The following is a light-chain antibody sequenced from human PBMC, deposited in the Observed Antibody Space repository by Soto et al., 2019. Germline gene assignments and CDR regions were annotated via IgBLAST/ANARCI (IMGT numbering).Light chain of an antibody. CDR3: QQYGSSLFT. Sequence: EIVLTQSPGTLSLSPGERATLSCRASQSVSSKYLAWYQQKPGQAPRVLIYGTSIRASGVPERFSGGGSGTDFTLNITRLEPEDLDVYYCQQYGSSLFTFGPGTNVDFK. V-gene: IGKV3-20*01. J-gene: IGKJ3*01. CDR2: GTS. CDR1: QSVSSKY.